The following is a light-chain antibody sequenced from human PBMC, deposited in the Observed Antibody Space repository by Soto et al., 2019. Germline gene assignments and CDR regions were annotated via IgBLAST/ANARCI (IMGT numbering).Light chain of an antibody. V-gene: IGLV2-14*01. CDR2: AVS. CDR3: SSYTSSSTLVV. J-gene: IGLJ1*01. CDR1: SSDGGTYKY. Sequence: QSVLTQPASVSGSPEQSITISCTGTSSDGGTYKYVSWYQQHPGKAPKLMIYAVSNRPSGVSNRFSGSKSGNTASLTISGLQAEDEADYYCSSYTSSSTLVVFGTGTKLTVL.